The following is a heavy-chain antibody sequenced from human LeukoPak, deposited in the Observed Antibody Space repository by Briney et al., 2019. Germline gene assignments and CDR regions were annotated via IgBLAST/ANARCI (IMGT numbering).Heavy chain of an antibody. Sequence: PGGSLRLSCAASGFTLSSYAMHWVRQAQGKGLEYLSAISGSGRSTYYANSVKGRFTISRDNSKNTLYLQMGSLRAEDMAVYYCARRFGELLNYMDVWGKGTTVTVSS. CDR3: ARRFGELLNYMDV. J-gene: IGHJ6*03. CDR1: GFTLSSYA. V-gene: IGHV3-64*01. D-gene: IGHD3-10*01. CDR2: ISGSGRST.